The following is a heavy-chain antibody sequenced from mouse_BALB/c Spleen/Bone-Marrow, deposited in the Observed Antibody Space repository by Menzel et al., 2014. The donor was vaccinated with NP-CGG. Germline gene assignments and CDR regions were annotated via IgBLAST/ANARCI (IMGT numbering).Heavy chain of an antibody. J-gene: IGHJ4*01. CDR2: INPYNDGT. Sequence: VQLQQSGPELVKPGASVKMSCKASGYTFTSYIMHWVKQKPGQGLEWIGYINPYNDGTKYNEKFKGKATLTSDKSSSTADMELSSRTSEDYAVYYCARRWLPYAMDYWGQGTSVTVSS. CDR3: ARRWLPYAMDY. D-gene: IGHD2-3*01. V-gene: IGHV1-14*01. CDR1: GYTFTSYI.